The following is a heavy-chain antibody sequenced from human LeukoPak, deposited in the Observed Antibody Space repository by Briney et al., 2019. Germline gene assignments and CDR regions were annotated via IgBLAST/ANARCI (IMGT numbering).Heavy chain of an antibody. CDR3: ARGPCSSTSCSTNWFDP. D-gene: IGHD2-2*01. V-gene: IGHV4-31*03. Sequence: SETLSLTCTVSGGSISSGGYYWSWIRQHPGKARNGLGYIIYSGSTYYNPSLKSRVTISVDTSKNQFSLKLSSVTAADTAVYYCARGPCSSTSCSTNWFDPWGQGTLVTVSS. CDR1: GGSISSGGYY. CDR2: IIYSGST. J-gene: IGHJ5*02.